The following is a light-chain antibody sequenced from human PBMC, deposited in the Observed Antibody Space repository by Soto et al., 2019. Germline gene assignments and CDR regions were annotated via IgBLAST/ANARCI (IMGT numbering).Light chain of an antibody. CDR2: DAS. V-gene: IGKV3-11*01. CDR3: QQHSDWPLT. J-gene: IGKJ4*01. CDR1: QSVSSN. Sequence: EIVLIQSPAPLSLSPGESATLSCRASQSVSSNLAWYQQNPGQAPRLLIFDASKRATGIPVRFSGSGSGTDFTLTISSLEPEDFTVYYCQQHSDWPLTFGGGTRVEIK.